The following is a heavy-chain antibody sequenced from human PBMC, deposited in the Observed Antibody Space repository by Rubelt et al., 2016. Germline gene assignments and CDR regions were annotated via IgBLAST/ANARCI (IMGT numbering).Heavy chain of an antibody. CDR3: AKDMDSSYNYFDY. J-gene: IGHJ4*02. V-gene: IGHV3-33*03. Sequence: QVHLVESGGGVVQSGGSLRLSCAASGFTFNSNAMHWVRQAPGKGMEWLAVMWYDGSRRKYADSVKGRFSIPSDNSGNTLYLQMNSLRVEDTAVYYCAKDMDSSYNYFDYWGQGTLVTVSS. D-gene: IGHD6-6*01. CDR2: MWYDGSRR. CDR1: GFTFNSNA.